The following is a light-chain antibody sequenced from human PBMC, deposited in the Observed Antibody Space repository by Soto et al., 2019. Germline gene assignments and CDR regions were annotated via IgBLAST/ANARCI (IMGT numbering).Light chain of an antibody. CDR3: QQYHIYSGT. CDR1: QTIDSW. J-gene: IGKJ1*01. V-gene: IGKV1-5*03. Sequence: DIPMTQSPSTLSASVGDRVTITCRASQTIDSWLAWYQQRPGKPPNLLIYKASTLASRVPSRFSGSGSGTEFTLTINSLQPDDFATYYCQQYHIYSGTFGQGTKVEIK. CDR2: KAS.